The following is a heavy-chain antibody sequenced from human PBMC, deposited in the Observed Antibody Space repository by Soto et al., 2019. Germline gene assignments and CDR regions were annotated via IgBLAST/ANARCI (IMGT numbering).Heavy chain of an antibody. V-gene: IGHV4-34*01. CDR1: GGSFSGYY. Sequence: SETLSLTCAVYGGSFSGYYWSWIRQPPGKGLEWIGEINHSGSTTYNPSLKSRVTISVDTSKNQFSLKLRSVAAADTAVYYCASGIVGATFDYWGQGTLVTVSS. J-gene: IGHJ4*02. D-gene: IGHD1-26*01. CDR2: INHSGST. CDR3: ASGIVGATFDY.